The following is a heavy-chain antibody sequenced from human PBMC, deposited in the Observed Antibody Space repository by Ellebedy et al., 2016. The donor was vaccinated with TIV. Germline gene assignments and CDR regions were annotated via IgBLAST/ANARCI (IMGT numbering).Heavy chain of an antibody. CDR2: VYYSGST. CDR3: ARGSGRPDY. Sequence: MPGGSLRLSCSVSGGPMSSNYWSWIRQPPGKGLEWIGYVYYSGSTNYNPSLGSRVTISVDTSKNQFSLNVSSVTAADTAVYYCARGSGRPDYWGQGTLVTVSS. D-gene: IGHD3-10*01. CDR1: GGPMSSNY. V-gene: IGHV4-59*01. J-gene: IGHJ4*02.